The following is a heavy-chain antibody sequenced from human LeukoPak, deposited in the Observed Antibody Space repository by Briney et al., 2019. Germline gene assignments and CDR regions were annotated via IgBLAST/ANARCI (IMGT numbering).Heavy chain of an antibody. CDR3: ARHLLWFGELSGGFDY. Sequence: GGSLRLSCAASGFTFSSYGMSWVRQAPGKGLEWVSGISGSGGSTYYADSVKGRFTISRDNSKNTLYLQMNSLRAEDTAVYYCARHLLWFGELSGGFDYWGQGTLVTVSS. CDR2: ISGSGGST. D-gene: IGHD3-10*01. V-gene: IGHV3-23*01. CDR1: GFTFSSYG. J-gene: IGHJ4*02.